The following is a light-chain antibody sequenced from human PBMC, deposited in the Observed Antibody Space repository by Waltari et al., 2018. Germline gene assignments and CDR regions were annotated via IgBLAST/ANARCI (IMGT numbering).Light chain of an antibody. J-gene: IGLJ3*02. CDR3: TSQTLDGVVL. CDR1: GRALDASAF. Sequence: QSALTQPASVLGSPGHSITISCTAIGRALDASAFVSCYHTHPGQSPLVIIYYVTNRPSGISDRFSASKSANTASLTISGLQPEDEGDYYCTSQTLDGVVLFGGGTQVTVL. V-gene: IGLV2-14*03. CDR2: YVT.